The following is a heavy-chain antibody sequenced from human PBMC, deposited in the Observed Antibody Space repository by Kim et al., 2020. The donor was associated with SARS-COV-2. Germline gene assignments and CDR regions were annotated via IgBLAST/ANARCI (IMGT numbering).Heavy chain of an antibody. D-gene: IGHD3-22*01. CDR3: ARALFYYESGGF. J-gene: IGHJ4*02. V-gene: IGHV3-53*01. CDR2: IHSSGTT. Sequence: GGSLRLSCAVSGFTVSSNYMSWVRQAPGKGLEWVSVIHSSGTTYYANSVKGRFTISRDNSKNTVFLQMNSLRVEDTAVYYCARALFYYESGGFWGQGTLVTVSS. CDR1: GFTVSSNY.